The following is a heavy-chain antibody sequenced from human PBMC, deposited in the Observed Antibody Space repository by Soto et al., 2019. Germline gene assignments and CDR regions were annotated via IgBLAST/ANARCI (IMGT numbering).Heavy chain of an antibody. V-gene: IGHV1-8*01. CDR1: GYTFTSYD. CDR2: MNPNSGNT. Sequence: GASVKVSCKASGYTFTSYDINWVRQATGQGLEWMGWMNPNSGNTGYAQKFQGRVTMTRNTSISTAYMELSSLRSEDTAVYYCARANDSSGYYYGWGQGTLVTVSS. D-gene: IGHD3-22*01. J-gene: IGHJ4*02. CDR3: ARANDSSGYYYG.